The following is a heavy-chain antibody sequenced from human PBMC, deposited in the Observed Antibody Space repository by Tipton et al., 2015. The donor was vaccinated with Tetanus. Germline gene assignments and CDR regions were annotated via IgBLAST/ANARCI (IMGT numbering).Heavy chain of an antibody. D-gene: IGHD1-7*01. CDR2: ISNSGRT. CDR1: GDSVRSGDYQ. CDR3: ARGLGVAATTGFYF. Sequence: TLSLTCTVSGDSVRSGDYQWNWIRQSPGKGLEWLAYISNSGRTNSNYDLKSRITISQDTSKNQFSLNLTSVTAADTALYYCARGLGVAATTGFYFWGRGTLVTVSS. J-gene: IGHJ4*02. V-gene: IGHV4-61*08.